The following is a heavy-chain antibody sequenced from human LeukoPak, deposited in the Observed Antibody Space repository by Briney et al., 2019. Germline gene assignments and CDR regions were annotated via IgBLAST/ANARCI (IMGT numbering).Heavy chain of an antibody. CDR3: ARDSNGDYIGASDM. V-gene: IGHV3-23*01. Sequence: GGSLRLSCTASGFTFSAYAMMWVRQAPGKGPEWVSAIRGGGGSAFHADSVKGRFTISRDNSKYTLFLQMNSLRAEDTAVYYCARDSNGDYIGASDMWGPGTMVTVSS. D-gene: IGHD4-17*01. J-gene: IGHJ3*02. CDR2: IRGGGGSA. CDR1: GFTFSAYA.